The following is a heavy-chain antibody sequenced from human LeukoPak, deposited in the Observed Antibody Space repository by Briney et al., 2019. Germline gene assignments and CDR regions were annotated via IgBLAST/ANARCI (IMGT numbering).Heavy chain of an antibody. CDR1: GFTFSSYG. CDR2: ISGSGGST. D-gene: IGHD3-3*01. V-gene: IGHV3-23*01. J-gene: IGHJ3*02. Sequence: PGGSLRLSCAASGFTFSSYGISWVRQAPGKGLEWVSVISGSGGSTYYADSVKGRFTISRDNSKNTLYLQMNSLRAEDTAVYYCAKDETTYYDFWSGYYDAFDIWGQGTMVTVSS. CDR3: AKDETTYYDFWSGYYDAFDI.